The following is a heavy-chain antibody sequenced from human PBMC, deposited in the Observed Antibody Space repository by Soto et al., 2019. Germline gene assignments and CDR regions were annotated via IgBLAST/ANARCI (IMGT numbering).Heavy chain of an antibody. CDR1: GGSISSSSYY. V-gene: IGHV4-39*01. CDR2: IYYSGST. D-gene: IGHD3-3*01. CDR3: ARHLHRITSSQV. Sequence: SETLSLTCTVSGGSISSSSYYWGWIRQPPGKGLEWIGSIYYSGSTYYNPSLKSRVTISVDASKNQFSLKLSSVTAADTAVYYCARHLHRITSSQVWGQRTLVTVSS. J-gene: IGHJ4*02.